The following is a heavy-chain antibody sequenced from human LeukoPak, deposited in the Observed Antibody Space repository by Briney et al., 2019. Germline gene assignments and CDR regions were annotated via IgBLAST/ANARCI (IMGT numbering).Heavy chain of an antibody. Sequence: ASVRVSCKTSGYSFTDYYIHWVRQAPGQGLEWMGWINTKTGRTSSARKFQGRVTMARDPSITTVYMDMAWLTSDDTAIYFCARADFIDAGPYLIGPWGQGTLVTVSS. D-gene: IGHD3-3*01. V-gene: IGHV1-2*02. J-gene: IGHJ5*02. CDR1: GYSFTDYY. CDR3: ARADFIDAGPYLIGP. CDR2: INTKTGRT.